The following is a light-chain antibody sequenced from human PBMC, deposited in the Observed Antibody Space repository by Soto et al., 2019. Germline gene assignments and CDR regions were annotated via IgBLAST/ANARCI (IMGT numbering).Light chain of an antibody. V-gene: IGKV3-20*01. Sequence: EIVLTQSPGTLSLSPGERATLSCRASQSVSINLAWYQQKPGQAPRLLIYGASSRATDIPDRFSGSGSGTDFTLTISRLEPEDFAVYYCQKYDSSPRTFGQGTKVEI. CDR2: GAS. J-gene: IGKJ1*01. CDR3: QKYDSSPRT. CDR1: QSVSIN.